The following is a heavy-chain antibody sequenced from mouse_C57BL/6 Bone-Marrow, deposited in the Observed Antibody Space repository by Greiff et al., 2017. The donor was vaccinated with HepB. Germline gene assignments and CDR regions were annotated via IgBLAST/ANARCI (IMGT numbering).Heavy chain of an antibody. J-gene: IGHJ1*03. D-gene: IGHD1-1*01. CDR1: GYSITSGYD. Sequence: EVQLVESGPGMVKPSQSLSLTCTVTGYSITSGYDWHWIRHFPGNKLEWMGYISYSGSTNYNPSLKSRISITHDTSKNHFFLKLNSVTTEDTATYYCARITSYWYFDVWGTGTTVTVSS. V-gene: IGHV3-1*01. CDR2: ISYSGST. CDR3: ARITSYWYFDV.